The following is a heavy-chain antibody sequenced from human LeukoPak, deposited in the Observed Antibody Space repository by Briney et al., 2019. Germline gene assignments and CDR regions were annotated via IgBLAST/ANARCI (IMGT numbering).Heavy chain of an antibody. V-gene: IGHV1-8*01. J-gene: IGHJ4*02. Sequence: ASVKVSCKASGYTFTSYDINWVRQATGQGLEWRGWVNPNSGNTGYAQKFQGRVTMTGNTSISTVYMELSSLRSGDTAVYHCARGAPGSYCSGGSCPYFDYWGQGTLVSVSS. CDR3: ARGAPGSYCSGGSCPYFDY. CDR1: GYTFTSYD. CDR2: VNPNSGNT. D-gene: IGHD2-15*01.